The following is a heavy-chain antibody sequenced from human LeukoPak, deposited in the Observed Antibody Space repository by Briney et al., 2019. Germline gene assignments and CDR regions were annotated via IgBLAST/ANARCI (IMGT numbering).Heavy chain of an antibody. CDR3: ARDDYSTNWYAMFDR. CDR1: GFTFSSYA. V-gene: IGHV3-48*02. J-gene: IGHJ5*02. D-gene: IGHD2-2*01. CDR2: ISSSGSST. Sequence: QAGGSLRLSCAASGFTFSSYAMSWVRRAPGKGLEWVAYISSSGSSTYYGDSVKGRFTISRDNAKNSLYLQMNSLRDEDTAIYYCARDDYSTNWYAMFDRWGQGTLVTVSS.